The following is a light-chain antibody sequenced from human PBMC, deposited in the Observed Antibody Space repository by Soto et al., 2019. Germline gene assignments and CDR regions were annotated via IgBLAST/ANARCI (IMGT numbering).Light chain of an antibody. CDR2: AAS. CDR1: HYISTN. CDR3: QQSYSTPPDT. J-gene: IGKJ2*01. Sequence: DIQMTQSPSSLSASVGDRVTISCRASHYISTNLNWYQKKPGKAPKLLIHAASSLPSGVPSRFSGSGSGTDFTLTIDSLQPEDFATYYCQQSYSTPPDTFGQGTKLEIQ. V-gene: IGKV1-39*01.